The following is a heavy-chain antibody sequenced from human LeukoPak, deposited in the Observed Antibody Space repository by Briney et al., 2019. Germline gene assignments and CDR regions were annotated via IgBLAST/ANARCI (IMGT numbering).Heavy chain of an antibody. CDR1: GGTFSSYA. V-gene: IGHV1-69*04. J-gene: IGHJ6*02. Sequence: ASVKVSCKASGGTFSSYAISWVRQAPGQGLEWMGRIIPVFGIANYAQKFQGRVTITADKSTSTAYMELSSLRSEDTAVYYCASVAHQNYYYYGMDVWGQGTTVTVSS. D-gene: IGHD6-19*01. CDR2: IIPVFGIA. CDR3: ASVAHQNYYYYGMDV.